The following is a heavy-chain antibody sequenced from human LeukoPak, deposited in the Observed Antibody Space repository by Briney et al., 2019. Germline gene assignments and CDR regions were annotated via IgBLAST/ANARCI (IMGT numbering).Heavy chain of an antibody. D-gene: IGHD2-8*01. CDR2: IYASGST. CDR3: AIIGVVVMVDNWFDP. CDR1: GGSISSGSYY. V-gene: IGHV4-61*02. Sequence: PSETLSLTXTVSGGSISSGSYYWSRIRQPAGKGLEWIGRIYASGSTNYNPSLKSRVTISVDTSKNQFSLKLSSVTAADTAVYYCAIIGVVVMVDNWFDPWGQGTLVTVSS. J-gene: IGHJ5*02.